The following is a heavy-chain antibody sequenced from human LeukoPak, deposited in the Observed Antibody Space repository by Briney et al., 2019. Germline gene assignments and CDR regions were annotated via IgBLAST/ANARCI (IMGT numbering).Heavy chain of an antibody. D-gene: IGHD3-10*01. CDR2: INPNSGGT. Sequence: ASVKVSCKASGYTFTGYYMHWVRQAPGQGLEWMGWINPNSGGTNYAQKFQGRVTMTRDTSISTAYMELSRLRSEDTAVYYCAREAYGSGSSTFDYWGQGTLVTVSS. CDR3: AREAYGSGSSTFDY. V-gene: IGHV1-2*02. CDR1: GYTFTGYY. J-gene: IGHJ4*02.